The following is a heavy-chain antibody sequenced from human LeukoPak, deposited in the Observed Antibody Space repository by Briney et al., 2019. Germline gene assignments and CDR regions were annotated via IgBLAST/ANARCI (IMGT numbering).Heavy chain of an antibody. CDR2: IKTDGTQT. CDR1: GFTFSSYW. Sequence: PGGSPRLSCAAPGFTFSSYWMHWVRQGPGKGLVWLSHIKTDGTQTMYADSVKGRFTVSRDNAKDTLYLQMNSLRAEDTGVYYCARDLHWNSIDYWGQGTLVTVSS. CDR3: ARDLHWNSIDY. J-gene: IGHJ4*02. V-gene: IGHV3-74*03. D-gene: IGHD1-7*01.